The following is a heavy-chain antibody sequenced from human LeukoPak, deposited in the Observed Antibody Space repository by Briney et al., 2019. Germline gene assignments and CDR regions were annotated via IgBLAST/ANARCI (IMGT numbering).Heavy chain of an antibody. Sequence: GASVKVSCKVSGYTLTELSMHWVRQAPGKGLEWMGGFDPEDGETIYAQKFQGRVTMTEDTSTDTAYMELSSLRSEDTAVYYCATRAPLGLYYYYGMDVWGQGTTVTVSS. CDR1: GYTLTELS. CDR2: FDPEDGET. J-gene: IGHJ6*02. V-gene: IGHV1-24*01. D-gene: IGHD3-16*01. CDR3: ATRAPLGLYYYYGMDV.